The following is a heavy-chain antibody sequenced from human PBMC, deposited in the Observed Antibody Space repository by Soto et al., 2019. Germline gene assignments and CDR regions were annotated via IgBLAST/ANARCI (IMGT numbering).Heavy chain of an antibody. Sequence: GGSLRLSCAATGFTFSSYAMSWVRQTPGKGLEWVSVISGSGGGTYYADSVKGRFTISRDKSKNTLYLQMNSLRVEDTAVFYCARALSGWIRSSFDFWGQGTVVTVSS. CDR2: ISGSGGGT. V-gene: IGHV3-23*01. CDR1: GFTFSSYA. D-gene: IGHD3-10*01. CDR3: ARALSGWIRSSFDF. J-gene: IGHJ3*01.